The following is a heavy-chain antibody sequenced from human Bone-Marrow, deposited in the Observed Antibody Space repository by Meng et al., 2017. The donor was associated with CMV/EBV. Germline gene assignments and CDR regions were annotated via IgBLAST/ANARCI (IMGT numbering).Heavy chain of an antibody. D-gene: IGHD2-2*01. CDR1: GSSITNDNFS. V-gene: IGHV4-39*01. J-gene: IGHJ5*02. CDR2: IYSSGST. Sequence: GSLRLSCTVSGSSITNDNFSWGWIRQPPGKGLEWIGTIYSSGSTYYSPSLKSRVTISVDTSKNQFSLGLSSVTAADTAVYYCASLADTYCSTPTCGWYDPWGQGTLVTVSS. CDR3: ASLADTYCSTPTCGWYDP.